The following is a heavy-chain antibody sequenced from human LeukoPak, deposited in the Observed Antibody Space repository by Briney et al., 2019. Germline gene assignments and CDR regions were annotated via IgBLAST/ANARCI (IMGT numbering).Heavy chain of an antibody. D-gene: IGHD3-10*01. V-gene: IGHV4-39*07. CDR3: ARGTYYGSGYDFSWFDP. J-gene: IGHJ5*02. CDR2: ATPNGRT. CDR1: GGSISSGDYY. Sequence: PSETLSLTCTVSGGSISSGDYYWSWIRQPPGKGLEWIGDATPNGRTKYSPSLKSRVTISVDTSKYQFSLNLRSVTAADTAVYYCARGTYYGSGYDFSWFDPWGQGTLVTVSS.